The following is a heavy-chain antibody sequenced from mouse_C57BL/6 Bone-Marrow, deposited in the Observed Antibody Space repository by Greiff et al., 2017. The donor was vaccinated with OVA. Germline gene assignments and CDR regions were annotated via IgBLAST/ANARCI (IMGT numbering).Heavy chain of an antibody. J-gene: IGHJ3*01. CDR1: GFTFTDYY. D-gene: IGHD1-1*01. CDR3: ARGSYGSNAY. V-gene: IGHV7-3*01. CDR2: IRSKANGYTT. Sequence: EVKVVESGGGLVQPGGSLSLSCAASGFTFTDYYMSWVRQPPGKALEWLGFIRSKANGYTTEYSASVKGRFTISRDNSQSILYLQMNALRAEDSATYYCARGSYGSNAYWGQGTLVTVSA.